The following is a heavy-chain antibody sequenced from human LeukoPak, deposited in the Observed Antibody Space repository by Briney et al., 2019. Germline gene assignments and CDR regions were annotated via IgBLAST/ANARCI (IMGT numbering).Heavy chain of an antibody. J-gene: IGHJ4*02. Sequence: PSETLSLTCSFSGDSISTYYWSWIRQSPGKGLEWIGRIYSSGNTDYNSSLKSRVTISVDTSKSQFSLRLSSVTATDTAVYYCARLRWQLVGPYFDYWGQGILVTVSS. D-gene: IGHD1-26*01. CDR1: GDSISTYY. V-gene: IGHV4-4*07. CDR2: IYSSGNT. CDR3: ARLRWQLVGPYFDY.